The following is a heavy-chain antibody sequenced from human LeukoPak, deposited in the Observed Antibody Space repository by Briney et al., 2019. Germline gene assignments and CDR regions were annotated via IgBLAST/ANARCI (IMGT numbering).Heavy chain of an antibody. CDR1: GFTVSSNY. D-gene: IGHD6-19*01. CDR3: AREDTSGWYSHYFDY. Sequence: GGSLRLSCAASGFTVSSNYMSWVRQAPGKGLEWVSYISSSGSTMYYADSVKGRFTISRDNAKNSLYLQMNSLRAEDTAVYYCAREDTSGWYSHYFDYWGQGTLVTVSS. CDR2: ISSSGSTM. V-gene: IGHV3-11*04. J-gene: IGHJ4*02.